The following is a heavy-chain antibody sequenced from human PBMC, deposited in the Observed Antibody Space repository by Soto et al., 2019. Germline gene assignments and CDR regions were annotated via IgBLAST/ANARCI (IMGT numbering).Heavy chain of an antibody. CDR2: ISGSGGST. J-gene: IGHJ4*02. D-gene: IGHD2-15*01. CDR3: AKEHGGNQRIYYFDY. CDR1: GFTFSSYA. V-gene: IGHV3-23*01. Sequence: GGSLRLSCAASGFTFSSYAMSWVHQAPGKGLEWVSAISGSGGSTYYADSVKGRFTISRDNSKNTLYLQMNSLRAEDTAVYYCAKEHGGNQRIYYFDYWGQGTLVTVSS.